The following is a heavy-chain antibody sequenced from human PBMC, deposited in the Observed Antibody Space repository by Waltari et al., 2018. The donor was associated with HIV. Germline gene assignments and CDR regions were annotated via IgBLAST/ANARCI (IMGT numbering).Heavy chain of an antibody. CDR2: ITAIISVA. CDR3: ATYHSLCVGDCYSPAFDA. J-gene: IGHJ4*02. D-gene: IGHD2-21*02. CDR1: GGPLSRYS. Sequence: QVQLVQSGAAAEKPGSSVDVACRASGGPLSRYSISRVRQVTGQGLEWMGRITAIISVADYAQRVQDRVTMTADKSTRTVFMKLTTLTSEDTAVYYCATYHSLCVGDCYSPAFDAWGQGSPVTVSS. V-gene: IGHV1-69*02.